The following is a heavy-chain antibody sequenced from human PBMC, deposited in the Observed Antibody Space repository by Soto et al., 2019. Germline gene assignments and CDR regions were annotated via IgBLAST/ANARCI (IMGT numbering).Heavy chain of an antibody. V-gene: IGHV4-34*01. CDR2: INHSGST. CDR3: ARYSRGGSSSWYLMVPKYFDY. D-gene: IGHD6-13*01. CDR1: GGSFSGYY. Sequence: QVQLQQWGAGLLKPSETLSLTCAVYGGSFSGYYWSWIRQPPGKGLEWIGEINHSGSTNYNPSLKSRVTISVDTSKNQFSLKLSSVTAADTAVYYCARYSRGGSSSWYLMVPKYFDYWGQGTLVTVSS. J-gene: IGHJ4*02.